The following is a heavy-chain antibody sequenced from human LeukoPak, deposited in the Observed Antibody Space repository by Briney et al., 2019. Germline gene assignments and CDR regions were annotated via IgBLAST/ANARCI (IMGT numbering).Heavy chain of an antibody. CDR1: GFTFSTYW. Sequence: GGSLRLSCAASGFTFSTYWMHWVRQAPGKGLVWVSRINSEETVANYADSVRGRFTISRDNSKNTLYLQMNRLGAEDTAVYYCARESTVGPIQTDALDIWGQGTMVTVSS. CDR2: INSEETVA. CDR3: ARESTVGPIQTDALDI. V-gene: IGHV3-74*01. J-gene: IGHJ3*02. D-gene: IGHD1-26*01.